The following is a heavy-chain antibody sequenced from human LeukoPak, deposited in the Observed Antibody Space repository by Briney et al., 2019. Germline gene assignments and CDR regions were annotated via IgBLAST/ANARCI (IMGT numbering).Heavy chain of an antibody. CDR1: GGSINGYY. CDR2: IYFSGST. J-gene: IGHJ6*02. CDR3: ARGEALRQNYGMDV. Sequence: SETPSLTCTVSGGSINGYYWNWIRQPPGKGLEWIGYIYFSGSTNYNPSLQSRVTISVDTSKNQFSLKLNSVTAADTAVYFCARGEALRQNYGMDVWGQGTTVTVSS. V-gene: IGHV4-59*01.